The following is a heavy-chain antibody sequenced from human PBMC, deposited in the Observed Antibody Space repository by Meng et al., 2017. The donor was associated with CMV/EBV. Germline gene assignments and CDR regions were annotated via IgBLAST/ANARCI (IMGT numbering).Heavy chain of an antibody. Sequence: SGFTFNTNSMLWVRPAPGKGLEWVSTIISTGVSPYYADSVKGRFTISRDNSKNTLYLQMTSLRAEDTAVYNCAKPRGSGLKYFFDFWGQGTLVTVSS. CDR1: GFTFNTNS. V-gene: IGHV3-23*01. CDR3: AKPRGSGLKYFFDF. CDR2: IISTGVSP. J-gene: IGHJ4*02. D-gene: IGHD6-19*01.